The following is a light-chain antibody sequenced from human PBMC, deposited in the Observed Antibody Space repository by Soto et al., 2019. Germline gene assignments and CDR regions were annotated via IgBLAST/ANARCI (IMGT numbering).Light chain of an antibody. J-gene: IGKJ1*01. CDR1: QSVSSSY. CDR3: QQYGSSFWT. V-gene: IGKV3-20*01. CDR2: GAS. Sequence: EIVLTQSPGTLCLSPGERATLSCRASQSVSSSYLAWYQQKPGQAPRLLIYGASSRATGIPDRFSGSGSGTDFTLTISRLEPEDFAVYYCQQYGSSFWTFGQGTKLEIK.